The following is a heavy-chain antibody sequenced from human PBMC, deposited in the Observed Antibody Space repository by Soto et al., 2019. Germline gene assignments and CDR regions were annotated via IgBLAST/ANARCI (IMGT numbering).Heavy chain of an antibody. V-gene: IGHV3-72*01. D-gene: IGHD1-1*01. Sequence: EVQLVESGGGLVQPGGSLRLSCAVSGFTFSDYYMDWVRQAPGKGLEWVGRTRNKANSYTTEYAASVKGRFTISRDEDSXYLQMNSLKTDDTAVYYCARGSMTLLTTQQHWHFDLWGRGTLVTVSS. J-gene: IGHJ2*01. CDR1: GFTFSDYY. CDR2: TRNKANSYTT. CDR3: ARGSMTLLTTQQHWHFDL.